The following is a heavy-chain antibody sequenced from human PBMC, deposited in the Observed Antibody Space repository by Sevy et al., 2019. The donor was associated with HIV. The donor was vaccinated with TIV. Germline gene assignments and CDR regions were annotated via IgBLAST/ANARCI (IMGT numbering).Heavy chain of an antibody. CDR1: GFTFSSYS. CDR2: IRSSSSTI. J-gene: IGHJ6*03. CDR3: ARVRYFPLTEDSSGYPPRYYMDL. V-gene: IGHV3-48*02. Sequence: AWSLRLSCAASGFTFSSYSMNWVRQAPGKALEWVSYIRSSSSTIYYADSVKGRFTISRDNAKNSLYLQMNSLRDEDTAVYYCARVRYFPLTEDSSGYPPRYYMDLWGKGTTVTVSS. D-gene: IGHD3-22*01.